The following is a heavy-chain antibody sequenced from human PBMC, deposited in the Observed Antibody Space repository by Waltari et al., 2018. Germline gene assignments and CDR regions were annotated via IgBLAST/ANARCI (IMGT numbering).Heavy chain of an antibody. Sequence: QLQLQESGPGLVQPSETLSLTCTVSGDSIRRRRYYWGWSRQPPGKGMEWIGSHYYSGSTYYNPSLKSRVTISVDTSKKQFPLKLSSVTAADTAVYYCARELISSSSGFDYWGQGTLVTVSS. CDR3: ARELISSSSGFDY. CDR1: GDSIRRRRYY. V-gene: IGHV4-39*07. J-gene: IGHJ4*02. D-gene: IGHD6-6*01. CDR2: HYYSGST.